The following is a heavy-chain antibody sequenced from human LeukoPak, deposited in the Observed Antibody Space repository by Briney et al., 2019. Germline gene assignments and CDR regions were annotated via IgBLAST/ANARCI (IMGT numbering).Heavy chain of an antibody. Sequence: GGSLRLSCAASAFTFRSYWMSWVRQAPGKGLEWVANIKQDGSEKYYVDSVKGRFTIFRDSAKKSLYLQMNSLRAEDTAVYYCARDGSPFDSWGQGTLVTVSS. CDR1: AFTFRSYW. J-gene: IGHJ4*02. V-gene: IGHV3-7*01. CDR3: ARDGSPFDS. CDR2: IKQDGSEK. D-gene: IGHD1-26*01.